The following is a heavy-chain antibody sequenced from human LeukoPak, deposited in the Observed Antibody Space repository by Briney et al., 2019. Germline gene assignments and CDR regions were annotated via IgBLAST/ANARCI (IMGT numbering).Heavy chain of an antibody. CDR3: AKDRDYYGSGSYPHYFDY. V-gene: IGHV3-23*01. D-gene: IGHD3-10*01. CDR2: ISGSCGST. CDR1: GFTFSSYA. Sequence: GGSLRLSCAASGFTFSSYAMSWVRQAPGKGLEWVSAISGSCGSTYYADSVKGRFTISRDNSKNTLYLQMNSLRAEDTAVYYCAKDRDYYGSGSYPHYFDYWGQGTLVTVSS. J-gene: IGHJ4*02.